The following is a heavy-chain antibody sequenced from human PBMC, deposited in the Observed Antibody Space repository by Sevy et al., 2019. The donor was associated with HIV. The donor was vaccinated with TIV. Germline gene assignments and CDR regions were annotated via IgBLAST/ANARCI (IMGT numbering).Heavy chain of an antibody. J-gene: IGHJ6*02. CDR1: GFTFSSYG. CDR2: ISYDGSNK. CDR3: AKAVKEYQLLYAPYGMDV. Sequence: GGSLRLSCAASGFTFSSYGMHWVRQAPGKGLEWVAVISYDGSNKYYADSVKGRFTISRDNSKNTLYLQMNRLRAEDTAVYYCAKAVKEYQLLYAPYGMDVWGQGTTVTVSS. V-gene: IGHV3-30*18. D-gene: IGHD2-2*02.